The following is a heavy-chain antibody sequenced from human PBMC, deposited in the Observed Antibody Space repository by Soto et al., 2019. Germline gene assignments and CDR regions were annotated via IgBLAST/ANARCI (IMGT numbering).Heavy chain of an antibody. J-gene: IGHJ4*02. CDR1: GFPFSSYG. Sequence: QVQLVESGGGVVQPGRSLRLSCAASGFPFSSYGMHWVRQAPGKGLEWVALISYDGSNKFYADSVNGRFTISSDNSKNTLYLQMSSLRAEDTAVYYCAGGQYYFDYCGQGTVVSVSS. D-gene: IGHD2-15*01. CDR2: ISYDGSNK. CDR3: AGGQYYFDY. V-gene: IGHV3-30*03.